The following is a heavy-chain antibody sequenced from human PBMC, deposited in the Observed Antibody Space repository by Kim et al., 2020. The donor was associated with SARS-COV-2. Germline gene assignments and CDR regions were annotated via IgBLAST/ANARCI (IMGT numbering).Heavy chain of an antibody. CDR1: GGSISSYY. CDR3: ARSTIVGATVDY. D-gene: IGHD1-26*01. CDR2: IYYSGST. V-gene: IGHV4-59*13. Sequence: SETLSLTCTVSGGSISSYYWSWIRQPPGKGLEWIGYIYYSGSTNYNPSLKSRVTISVDTSKNQFSLKLGSVTAADTAVYYCARSTIVGATVDYWGQGTLVTVSS. J-gene: IGHJ4*02.